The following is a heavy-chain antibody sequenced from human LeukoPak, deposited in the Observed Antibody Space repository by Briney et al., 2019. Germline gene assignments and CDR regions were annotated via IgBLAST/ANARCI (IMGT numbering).Heavy chain of an antibody. CDR3: AREREGYYYYYMDV. CDR2: INPNSGGT. CDR1: GYTFTGYY. J-gene: IGHJ6*03. V-gene: IGHV1-2*02. Sequence: ASVKVSCKASGYTFTGYYMHWVRQAPGQGLEWMGWINPNSGGTNYAQKFHGRVTMTRDTSISTAYMELSGLRSDDTAVYYFAREREGYYYYYMDVWGKGTTVTSP.